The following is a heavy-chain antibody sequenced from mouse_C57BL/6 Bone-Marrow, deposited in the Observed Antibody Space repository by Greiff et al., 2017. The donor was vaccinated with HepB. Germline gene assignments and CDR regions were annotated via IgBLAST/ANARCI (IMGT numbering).Heavy chain of an antibody. CDR1: GYAFSSSW. D-gene: IGHD2-3*01. J-gene: IGHJ3*01. CDR3: AKDGYYAY. Sequence: VQLQQSGPELVKPGASVKISCKASGYAFSSSWMNWVKQRPGKGLEWIGRIYPGDGDTNYNGKFKGKATLTADKSSSTAYMQLNSLTSEDSAVYCCAKDGYYAYWGQGTLVTVSA. V-gene: IGHV1-82*01. CDR2: IYPGDGDT.